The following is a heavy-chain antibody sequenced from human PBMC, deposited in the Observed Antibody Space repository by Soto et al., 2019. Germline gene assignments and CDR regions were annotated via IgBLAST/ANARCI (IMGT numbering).Heavy chain of an antibody. CDR3: ARDNRAGGIAQPGGAYFDY. Sequence: SQTLSLTCAISGDSVSSNSAAWNWVRQSPSRGLEWLGRTYYRSKWSNDYAVSVGSRITINPDTSKNQFSLQLNSVTPEDTAVYYCARDNRAGGIAQPGGAYFDYRGPGTLVTGSS. D-gene: IGHD6-13*01. CDR2: TYYRSKWSN. V-gene: IGHV6-1*01. J-gene: IGHJ4*02. CDR1: GDSVSSNSAA.